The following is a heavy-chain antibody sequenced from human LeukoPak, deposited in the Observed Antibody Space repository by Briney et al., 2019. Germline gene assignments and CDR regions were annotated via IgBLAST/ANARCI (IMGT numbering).Heavy chain of an antibody. D-gene: IGHD2-15*01. Sequence: SSETLSLTCAVSGDSISRGNWWSWVRQPPGKGLEWIGEIYESGDTNYNPSLKSRVTISVDKSKNQFSLRLNSVTAADTAVYYCARLCSGDRCSSYFDYWGQGTLVTVSS. CDR1: GDSISRGNW. CDR3: ARLCSGDRCSSYFDY. J-gene: IGHJ4*02. V-gene: IGHV4-4*02. CDR2: IYESGDT.